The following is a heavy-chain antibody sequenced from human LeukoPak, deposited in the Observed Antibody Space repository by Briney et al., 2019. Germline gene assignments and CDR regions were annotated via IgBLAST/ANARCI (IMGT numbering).Heavy chain of an antibody. D-gene: IGHD3-22*01. CDR1: GFTFSGSA. CDR2: INPNSGGT. V-gene: IGHV1-2*02. CDR3: ARGSSGPTYGYP. Sequence: GGSLRLSCAASGFTFSGSAMHWVRQAPGQGLEWMGWINPNSGGTNYAQKFQGRVTMTRDTSISTAYMELSRLRSDDTAVYYCARGSSGPTYGYPWGQGTLVTVSS. J-gene: IGHJ5*02.